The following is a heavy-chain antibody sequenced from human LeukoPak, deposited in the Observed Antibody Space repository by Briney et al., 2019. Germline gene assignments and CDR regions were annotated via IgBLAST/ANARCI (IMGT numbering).Heavy chain of an antibody. CDR1: GYTCTGYY. CDR3: ARGVTYYGFWSGYRNWFDP. CDR2: INPNSGGT. Sequence: ASVKVSCKASGYTCTGYYMHSVRRAPGQRLGWMGWINPNSGGTNYAQKFQGRVTMTRDTSISTAYVELSRLRSDDTAVYYCARGVTYYGFWSGYRNWFDPWGQGTLVTVSS. V-gene: IGHV1-2*02. D-gene: IGHD3-3*01. J-gene: IGHJ5*02.